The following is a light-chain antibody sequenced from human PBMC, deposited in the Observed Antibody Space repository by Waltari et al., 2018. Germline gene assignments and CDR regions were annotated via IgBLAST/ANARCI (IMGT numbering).Light chain of an antibody. J-gene: IGKJ4*01. CDR3: QQVNSHPALT. Sequence: DIQLTQSPSFLSASVGDRVTVTCRASQDINNYLAWYQQKPWKAPKLLIYAASTLESGVPSRFSGSGSGTEFTLTSSSLQPEDFATYYCQQVNSHPALTFAGGTKVEIK. CDR2: AAS. V-gene: IGKV1-9*01. CDR1: QDINNY.